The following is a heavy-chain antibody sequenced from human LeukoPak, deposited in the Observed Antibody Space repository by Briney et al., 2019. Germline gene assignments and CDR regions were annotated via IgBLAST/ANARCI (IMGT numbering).Heavy chain of an antibody. CDR2: IIPILNIT. CDR1: GGTFISYT. D-gene: IGHD2-2*01. CDR3: AKDGVVVVATSVYYYYYGMDV. V-gene: IGHV1-69*02. J-gene: IGHJ6*02. Sequence: SVTVSCKASGGTFISYTISWVRQAPGQGLEWMGRIIPILNITDYAQNFQGRVTLTADKSTSTAYMELSTLRPEDTAVYYCAKDGVVVVATSVYYYYYGMDVWGQGTTVTVSS.